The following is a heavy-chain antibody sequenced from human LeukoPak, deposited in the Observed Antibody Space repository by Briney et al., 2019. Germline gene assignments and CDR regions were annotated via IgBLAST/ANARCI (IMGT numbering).Heavy chain of an antibody. CDR3: ARSAMGGYSKLDAFDI. CDR1: GGSISSGGYY. V-gene: IGHV4-31*03. Sequence: SQTLSLTCTVSGGSISSGGYYWSWLRQHPGKGLEWIGYIYYSGSTYYNPSLKSRVTISVDTSKNQFSLKLSSVTAADTAVYYCARSAMGGYSKLDAFDIWGQGTMVTVSS. D-gene: IGHD5-12*01. J-gene: IGHJ3*02. CDR2: IYYSGST.